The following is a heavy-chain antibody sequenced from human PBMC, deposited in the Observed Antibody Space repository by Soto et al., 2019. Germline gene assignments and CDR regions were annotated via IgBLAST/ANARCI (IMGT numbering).Heavy chain of an antibody. Sequence: EVQLEQSGAEVKKPGESLKISCKGSGYRFTNYWIGWVRQMPGKGLEWMGLIYPGDSDTRYSPSFQGQVTISADKSISTAYLQWSSLKASDTAMYYCALVVRGVTTEAYYVDYWGQGTLVTVSS. V-gene: IGHV5-51*03. CDR1: GYRFTNYW. J-gene: IGHJ4*02. CDR2: IYPGDSDT. CDR3: ALVVRGVTTEAYYVDY. D-gene: IGHD3-10*01.